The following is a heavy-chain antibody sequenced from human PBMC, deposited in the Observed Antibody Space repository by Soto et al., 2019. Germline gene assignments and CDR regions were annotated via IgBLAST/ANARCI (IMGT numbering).Heavy chain of an antibody. J-gene: IGHJ5*02. CDR2: IYHSGST. V-gene: IGHV4-30-2*01. CDR3: ARVPGP. Sequence: SVTLCLTCAVSGVSISSGGYSWSWIRQPPGKGLEWIGYIYHSGSTYYNPSLKSRVTISVDRSKNQFSLKLSSVTAADTAVYYCARVPGPWGQGSLVTVSS. CDR1: GVSISSGGYS.